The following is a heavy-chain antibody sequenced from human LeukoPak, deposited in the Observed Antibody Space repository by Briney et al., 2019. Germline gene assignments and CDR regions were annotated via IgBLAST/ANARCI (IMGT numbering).Heavy chain of an antibody. CDR1: GFTFSSYE. V-gene: IGHV3-48*03. J-gene: IGHJ1*01. Sequence: PGGSLRLSCAASGFTFSSYEMNWVRQAPGKGLEWVSYISSSSTIYYADSVKGRFTISRDNAKNSLHLQMNSLRAEDTAVYYCARGPRGYDSSGYPEFFQHWGQGTLVTVSS. D-gene: IGHD3-22*01. CDR2: ISSSSTI. CDR3: ARGPRGYDSSGYPEFFQH.